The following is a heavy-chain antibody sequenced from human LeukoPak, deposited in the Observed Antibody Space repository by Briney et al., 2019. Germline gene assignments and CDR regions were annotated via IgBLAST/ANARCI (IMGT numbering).Heavy chain of an antibody. D-gene: IGHD3-22*01. V-gene: IGHV4-4*07. CDR3: ARDNRYYYDSSGLYDY. Sequence: KPSETLSLTCTVSGGSISSYHWTWIRQPAGKGLEWIGRIYTSGGTNYNPSLKSRVTMSVDTSKNQFSLKLSSVTAADTAVYYCARDNRYYYDSSGLYDYWGQGTLVTVSS. J-gene: IGHJ4*02. CDR2: IYTSGGT. CDR1: GGSISSYH.